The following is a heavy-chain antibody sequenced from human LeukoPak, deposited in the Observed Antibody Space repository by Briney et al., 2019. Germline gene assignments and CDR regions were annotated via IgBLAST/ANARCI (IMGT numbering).Heavy chain of an antibody. J-gene: IGHJ3*02. Sequence: ASVKVSCKASGYTFTSYYIHWVRQAPGQGLEWMGKINPDGGTSTIAEKFQGRVTMTGDTSTSTVYMELSSLRSEDTAVYYCARVAGVRFLDAFDIWGQGTMVTVSS. D-gene: IGHD3-10*01. V-gene: IGHV1-46*01. CDR1: GYTFTSYY. CDR3: ARVAGVRFLDAFDI. CDR2: INPDGGTS.